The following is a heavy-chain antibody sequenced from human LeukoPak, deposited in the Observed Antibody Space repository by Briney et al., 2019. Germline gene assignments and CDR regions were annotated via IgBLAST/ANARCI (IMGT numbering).Heavy chain of an antibody. CDR2: IYYSGST. Sequence: SETLSLTCTVSGGSISSYYWSWIRQPPGKGLEWIGYIYYSGSTNYNPSLKSRVTISVDTSKNQFSLKLSSVTAADTAVYYCARDYYGAKSGGTYNWFDPWGQGTLVTVSS. J-gene: IGHJ5*02. CDR3: ARDYYGAKSGGTYNWFDP. V-gene: IGHV4-59*01. CDR1: GGSISSYY. D-gene: IGHD4-17*01.